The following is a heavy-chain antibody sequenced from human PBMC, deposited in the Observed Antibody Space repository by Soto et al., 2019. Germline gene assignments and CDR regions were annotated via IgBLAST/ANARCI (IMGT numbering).Heavy chain of an antibody. V-gene: IGHV5-51*01. Sequence: PRESLKLSCKGSGYSFTSYWIGWVRKMQGKGLEWMGIIYPGDSDTRYSPSFQGQVTISADKSISTAYLQWSSLKASDTAMYYCARIAQRTYYYYGMDVWGQGTTVTV. D-gene: IGHD6-13*01. J-gene: IGHJ6*02. CDR2: IYPGDSDT. CDR3: ARIAQRTYYYYGMDV. CDR1: GYSFTSYW.